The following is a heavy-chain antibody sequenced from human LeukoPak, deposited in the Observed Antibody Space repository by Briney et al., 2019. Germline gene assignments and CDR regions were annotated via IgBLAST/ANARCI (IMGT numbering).Heavy chain of an antibody. CDR1: GGTFSSYA. CDR3: ARVDDILTGYPR. Sequence: GATVKVSCKASGGTFSSYAISWVRQAPGQGLEWMGGIIPIFGTANYAQKFQGRVTIPADESTSTAYMDLSSLRSEDTAVYYCARVDDILTGYPRWGQGTLVTVSS. CDR2: IIPIFGTA. J-gene: IGHJ4*02. D-gene: IGHD3-9*01. V-gene: IGHV1-69*13.